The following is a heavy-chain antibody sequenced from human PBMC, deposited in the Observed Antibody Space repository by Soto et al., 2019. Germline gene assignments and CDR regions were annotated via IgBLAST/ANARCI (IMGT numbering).Heavy chain of an antibody. CDR3: ARGELLWFGELLR. J-gene: IGHJ4*02. CDR1: GYTFTSYE. D-gene: IGHD3-10*01. V-gene: IGHV1-8*01. Sequence: QVQLVQSGAEVKKPGASVKVSCKASGYTFTSYEINWVRQATGQGLEWMGWMNPNSGDTGYAQKFQGRVTMTRNTSISTAYMELISLRSGDTAVYYCARGELLWFGELLRWGQGTLVTVSS. CDR2: MNPNSGDT.